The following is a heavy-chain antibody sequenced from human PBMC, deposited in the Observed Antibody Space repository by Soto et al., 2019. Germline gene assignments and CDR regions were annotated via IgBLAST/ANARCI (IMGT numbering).Heavy chain of an antibody. CDR2: ISSSSSTI. Sequence: GGSLRLSCAASGFTFSSYSMNWVRQAPGKGLEWVSYISSSSSTIYYADSVKGRFTISRDNAKNSLYLQMNSLRDEDTAVYYCARERHDYRAPLPFYGMDVWGQGTTVTVSS. D-gene: IGHD4-4*01. V-gene: IGHV3-48*02. CDR1: GFTFSSYS. J-gene: IGHJ6*02. CDR3: ARERHDYRAPLPFYGMDV.